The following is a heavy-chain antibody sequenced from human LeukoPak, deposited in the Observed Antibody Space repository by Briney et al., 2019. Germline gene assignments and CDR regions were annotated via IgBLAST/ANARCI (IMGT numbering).Heavy chain of an antibody. CDR2: ISSSSSTI. V-gene: IGHV3-48*04. CDR1: GFTFSSYS. CDR3: ARDRLYSGSSLYFDY. J-gene: IGHJ4*02. D-gene: IGHD1-26*01. Sequence: GGSLRLSCAASGFTFSSYSMNWVRQAPGKGLEWVSYISSSSSTIYYADSVKGRFTISRDNVKNSLYLQMNSLRAEDTAVYYCARDRLYSGSSLYFDYWGQGTLVTVSS.